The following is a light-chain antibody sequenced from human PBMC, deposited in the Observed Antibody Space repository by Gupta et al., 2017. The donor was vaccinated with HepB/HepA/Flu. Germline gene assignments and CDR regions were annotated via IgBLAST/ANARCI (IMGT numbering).Light chain of an antibody. Sequence: QSALTQSPSVSGSPGQSITISCTGTGSDVGAYNYVSWYQQPPGTPPKLLCENVSHRPAGASGRCAAYNSATAALLNTSGHQAEDEAYYYCTSYRTSSTLVFGGGTKLTVL. J-gene: IGLJ3*02. CDR1: GSDVGAYNY. CDR3: TSYRTSSTLV. CDR2: NVS. V-gene: IGLV2-14*03.